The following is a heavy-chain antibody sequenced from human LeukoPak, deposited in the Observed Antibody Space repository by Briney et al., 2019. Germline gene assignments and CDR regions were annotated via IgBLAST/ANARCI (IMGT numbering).Heavy chain of an antibody. CDR3: AKPVEMATVYNWFDP. CDR2: ISGSGGST. J-gene: IGHJ5*02. Sequence: GGSLRLSCAASGFTFSSYAMSWVRQAPGKGLEWVSAISGSGGSTYYADSVKGRFTISRDNSKNTLYLQMNSLRAEDTAVYYCAKPVEMATVYNWFDPWGLGTLVTVSS. V-gene: IGHV3-23*01. D-gene: IGHD5-24*01. CDR1: GFTFSSYA.